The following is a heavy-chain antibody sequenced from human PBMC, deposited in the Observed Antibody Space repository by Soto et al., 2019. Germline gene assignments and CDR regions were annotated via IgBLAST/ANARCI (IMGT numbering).Heavy chain of an antibody. J-gene: IGHJ4*02. V-gene: IGHV4-30-2*05. CDR3: ARGAPNYYGSSGYYFLDY. CDR2: IYHSGST. Sequence: SETLSLTCAVSGGSISSGGYSWSWIRQPPGKGLEWIGYIYHSGSTYYNPSLKSRVTISVDTSKNQFSLKLSSVTAADTAVYYCARGAPNYYGSSGYYFLDYWGQGTLVTSPQ. D-gene: IGHD3-22*01. CDR1: GGSISSGGYS.